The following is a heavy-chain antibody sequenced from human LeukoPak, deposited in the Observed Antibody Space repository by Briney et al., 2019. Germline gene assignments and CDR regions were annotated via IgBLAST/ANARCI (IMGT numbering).Heavy chain of an antibody. CDR3: ARVLVGAFDY. CDR2: ISYDGSNK. V-gene: IGHV3-30-3*01. CDR1: GFTFSTYA. J-gene: IGHJ4*02. D-gene: IGHD1-26*01. Sequence: GRSLRLSCAASGFTFSTYAMHWVRQAPGKGLEWVAVISYDGSNKYYADSVKGRFTLSRDNSKNTLFLQMNSLRAEDTAVYYCARVLVGAFDYWGQGTLVTVSS.